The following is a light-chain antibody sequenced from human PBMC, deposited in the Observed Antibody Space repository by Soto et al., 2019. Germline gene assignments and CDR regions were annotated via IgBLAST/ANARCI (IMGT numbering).Light chain of an antibody. V-gene: IGLV2-11*01. CDR3: CSYADANSFYV. J-gene: IGLJ1*01. CDR1: SSDVGGYNY. Sequence: QSMLGQPRSVSGSPGQSVTISCAGTSSDVGGYNYVSWYQQHPGKAPKLMIYEVTKRPSGVPDRFSGSKSGNTASLTISGLQAEDEADYYCCSYADANSFYVFGSGTKVTVL. CDR2: EVT.